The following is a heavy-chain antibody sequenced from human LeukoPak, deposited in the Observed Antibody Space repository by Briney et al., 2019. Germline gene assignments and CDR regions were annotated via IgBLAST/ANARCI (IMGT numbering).Heavy chain of an antibody. J-gene: IGHJ4*02. CDR1: GYTFSNFY. CDR3: ARGSSSGAYYFDY. D-gene: IGHD3-22*01. Sequence: ASVKVSCKASGYTFSNFYMNWVRQAPGRGLEWMGILNPSGGSTRYAQKFQGRVTMTRDTSTSTVYMELSSLRSEDTAVYYCARGSSSGAYYFDYWGQGALVTVSS. CDR2: LNPSGGST. V-gene: IGHV1-46*01.